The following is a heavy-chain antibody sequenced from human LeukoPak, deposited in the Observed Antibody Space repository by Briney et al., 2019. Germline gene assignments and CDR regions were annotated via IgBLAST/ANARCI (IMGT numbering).Heavy chain of an antibody. J-gene: IGHJ4*02. V-gene: IGHV1-8*01. CDR3: ARGPEWDLFPYY. Sequence: ASVKVSCKASGYTFTSYDINWVRQATGQGLEWMGWMNPNSGNTDYAQKFQGRVTMTRSTSISTAYMELRSLRSEDTAVYYCARGPEWDLFPYYWGQGTLVTVSS. D-gene: IGHD1-14*01. CDR2: MNPNSGNT. CDR1: GYTFTSYD.